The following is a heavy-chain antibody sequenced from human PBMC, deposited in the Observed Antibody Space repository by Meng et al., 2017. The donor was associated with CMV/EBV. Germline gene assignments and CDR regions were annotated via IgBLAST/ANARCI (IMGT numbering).Heavy chain of an antibody. CDR3: ARAHYYDFCSGYPTYYYGMDV. CDR1: GGTFSSYT. V-gene: IGHV1-69*02. CDR2: IIPILGIA. J-gene: IGHJ6*02. D-gene: IGHD3-3*01. Sequence: SVKISCKASGGTFSSYTISWVRQAPGQGREWMGRIIPILGIANYAQKFQGRVMITADKYTSTAYMELSSLRSEDTAVYYCARAHYYDFCSGYPTYYYGMDVWGQGTTVTVSS.